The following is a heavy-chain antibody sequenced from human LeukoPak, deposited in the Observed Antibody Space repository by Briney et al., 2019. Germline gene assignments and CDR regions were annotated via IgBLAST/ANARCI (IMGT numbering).Heavy chain of an antibody. J-gene: IGHJ4*02. CDR1: GYTFTNYG. CDR2: ISAYNGNT. Sequence: GASVKVSCKTSGYTFTNYGISWVRQAPGQGLEWMGWISAYNGNTNYVQKFQGRVTMTTDTSTTTVYMELSSLRSDDTAVYYCARDIATIVHQDWGQGTRVTVSS. CDR3: ARDIATIVHQD. V-gene: IGHV1-18*01. D-gene: IGHD1-26*01.